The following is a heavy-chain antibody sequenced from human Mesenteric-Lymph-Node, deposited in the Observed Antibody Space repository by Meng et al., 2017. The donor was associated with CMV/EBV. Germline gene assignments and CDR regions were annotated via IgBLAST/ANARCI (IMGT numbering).Heavy chain of an antibody. V-gene: IGHV1-2*02. CDR3: ARDSGVMTTTFDY. CDR2: INPNSGGT. D-gene: IGHD1-26*01. CDR1: GYTFRDFY. J-gene: IGHJ4*02. Sequence: KAAGYTFRDFYMHWVRQAPGQGLEWMGWINPNSGGTKYAQKFQGRVTMTRDTPISTAYMELSRLRSDDTAVYYCARDSGVMTTTFDYWGQGPLVTVSS.